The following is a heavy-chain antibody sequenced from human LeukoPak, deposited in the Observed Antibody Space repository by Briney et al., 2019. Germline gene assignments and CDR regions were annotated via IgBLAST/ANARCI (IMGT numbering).Heavy chain of an antibody. D-gene: IGHD3/OR15-3a*01. CDR1: GGTFSSYA. J-gene: IGHJ5*02. CDR3: ATKWTTHWFDP. CDR2: IIPIFGTA. Sequence: GASVKVSCKASGGTFSSYAISWVRQAPGQGLEWMGGIIPIFGTANYAQKFQGRVTMTEDTSTDTAYMELSSLRSEDTAVYYCATKWTTHWFDPWGQGTLVTVSS. V-gene: IGHV1-69*06.